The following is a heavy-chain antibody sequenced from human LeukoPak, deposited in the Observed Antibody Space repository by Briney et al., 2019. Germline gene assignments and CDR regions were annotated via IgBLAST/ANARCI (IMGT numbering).Heavy chain of an antibody. D-gene: IGHD3-10*01. V-gene: IGHV3-21*01. Sequence: GGSLRLSCAASGFTFSTYSMNWVRQAPGKGLEWVSFINSNGNYIFDADSLKGRFTISRDNAKNSLYLQMNSLRAEDTAVYYCARGRNDYGSGIYYQVSPFDYWGQGTLVTVSS. CDR3: ARGRNDYGSGIYYQVSPFDY. J-gene: IGHJ4*02. CDR1: GFTFSTYS. CDR2: INSNGNYI.